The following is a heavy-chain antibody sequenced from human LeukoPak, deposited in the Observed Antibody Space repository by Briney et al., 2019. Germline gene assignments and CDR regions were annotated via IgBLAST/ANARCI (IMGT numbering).Heavy chain of an antibody. J-gene: IGHJ4*02. CDR3: ARWSSFDVLSGYEY. CDR2: IKQDGRDK. Sequence: VGSLRLSCAPSGFTFTIAWMSWVRQAPGTRLEWVANIKQDGRDKYYVESVKGRFTISRENAKNSVYLQMNSLRAEDTAVYYCARWSSFDVLSGYEYWGQGTLVTVSS. V-gene: IGHV3-7*02. D-gene: IGHD3-3*01. CDR1: GFTFTIAW.